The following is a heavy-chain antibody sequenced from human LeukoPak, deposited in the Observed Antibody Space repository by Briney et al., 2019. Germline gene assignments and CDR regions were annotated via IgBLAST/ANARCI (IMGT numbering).Heavy chain of an antibody. J-gene: IGHJ4*02. V-gene: IGHV3-23*01. Sequence: GGSLRLSCAASGFTFSSFAMTWVRQAPGKGLEWVSGFDGNGPNTYYADSVKGRWTISRDNSRNTPYLEMNSLRPEDTAIYYCAKPRTTGLGWAQFDYWGQGSLVTVSS. CDR2: FDGNGPNT. CDR3: AKPRTTGLGWAQFDY. D-gene: IGHD2-8*02. CDR1: GFTFSSFA.